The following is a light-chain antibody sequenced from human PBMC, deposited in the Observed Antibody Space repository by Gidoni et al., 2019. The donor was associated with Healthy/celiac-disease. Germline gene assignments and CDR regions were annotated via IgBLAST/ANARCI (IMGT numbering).Light chain of an antibody. V-gene: IGLV2-14*04. J-gene: IGLJ2*01. CDR3: SSYTSSSVV. Sequence: SVSGSPGQSITISCTGTSSDVGGYNYVSWYQQHPGKAPKLMIYDVSNRPSGVSNRFSGSKSGNTASLTISGLQAEDEADYYCSSYTSSSVVFGGGTKLTVL. CDR2: DVS. CDR1: SSDVGGYNY.